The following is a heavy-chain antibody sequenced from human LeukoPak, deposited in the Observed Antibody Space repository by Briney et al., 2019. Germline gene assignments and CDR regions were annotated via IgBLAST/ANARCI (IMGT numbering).Heavy chain of an antibody. V-gene: IGHV3-11*01. CDR1: GFTFSDYY. J-gene: IGHJ4*02. Sequence: GGSLRLSCAASGFTFSDYYMSWIRQAPGKGLEWVSYISSSGSTIYYADSVKGRFTISRDNARNSLYLQMNSLRAEDTAVYYCARECSGGSCYPDYWGQGTLVTVSS. CDR2: ISSSGSTI. D-gene: IGHD2-15*01. CDR3: ARECSGGSCYPDY.